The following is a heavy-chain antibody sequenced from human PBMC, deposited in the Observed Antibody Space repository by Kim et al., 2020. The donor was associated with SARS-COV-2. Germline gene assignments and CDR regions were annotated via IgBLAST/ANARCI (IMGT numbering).Heavy chain of an antibody. D-gene: IGHD3-3*01. CDR2: ISYDGSNK. Sequence: GGSLRLSCAASGFTFSSYGMHWVRQAPGKGLEWVAVISYDGSNKYYADSVKGRFTISRDNSKNTLYLQMNSLRAEDTAVYYCAKGGMEWGENWFDPWGQG. V-gene: IGHV3-30*18. CDR1: GFTFSSYG. J-gene: IGHJ5*02. CDR3: AKGGMEWGENWFDP.